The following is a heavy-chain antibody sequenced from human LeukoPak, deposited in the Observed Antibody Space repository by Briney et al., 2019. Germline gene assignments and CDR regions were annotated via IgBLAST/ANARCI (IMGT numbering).Heavy chain of an antibody. CDR1: GGSISSYY. D-gene: IGHD2-15*01. J-gene: IGHJ5*02. CDR3: ARDHAGGGGYCSGGSCYPPWFDP. Sequence: PSETLSLTCTVSGGSISSYYWSWIRQPAGKGLEWIGRIYTSGSTNYNPSLKSRVTMSVDTSKNQFSLKLSSVTAADTAVYYCARDHAGGGGYCSGGSCYPPWFDPWGQGTLVIVSS. V-gene: IGHV4-4*07. CDR2: IYTSGST.